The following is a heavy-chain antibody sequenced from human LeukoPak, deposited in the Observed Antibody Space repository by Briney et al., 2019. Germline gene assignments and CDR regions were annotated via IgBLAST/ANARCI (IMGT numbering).Heavy chain of an antibody. Sequence: SETLSLTCTVSGGSISSSSYHWGWIRQPPGKGLEWIGSIYYSGNTYYNPSLKSRATISVDTSKNQFSLKLSSVTAADTAVYYCARRPPALGAFDIWGQGTMVSVSS. CDR1: GGSISSSSYH. V-gene: IGHV4-39*01. CDR2: IYYSGNT. J-gene: IGHJ3*02. CDR3: ARRPPALGAFDI.